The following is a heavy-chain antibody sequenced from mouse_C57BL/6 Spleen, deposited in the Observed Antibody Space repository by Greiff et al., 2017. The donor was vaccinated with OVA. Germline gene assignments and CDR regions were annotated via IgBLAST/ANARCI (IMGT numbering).Heavy chain of an antibody. CDR2: IDPSDSYT. CDR3: ARGRPAWFAY. J-gene: IGHJ3*01. CDR1: GYTFTSYW. Sequence: QVQLKQPGAELVMPGASVKLSCKASGYTFTSYWMHWVKQRPGQGLEWIGEIDPSDSYTNYNQKFKGKSTLTVDKSSSTAYMQLSSLTSEDSAVYYCARGRPAWFAYWGQGTLVTVSA. V-gene: IGHV1-69*01.